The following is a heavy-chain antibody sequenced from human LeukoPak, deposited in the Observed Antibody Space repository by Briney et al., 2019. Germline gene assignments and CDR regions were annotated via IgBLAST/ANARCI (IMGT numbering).Heavy chain of an antibody. V-gene: IGHV3-30*04. D-gene: IGHD6-13*01. CDR2: ISYDGSNK. CDR3: ARDGYSSSWYNWFDP. CDR1: GFTFSSYA. Sequence: GRSLRLSCAASGFTFSSYAMHWVRQAPGKGLEWVAVISYDGSNKYYADSVKGRFTISRDNSKNTLYLQMNSLRAEDTAVYYCARDGYSSSWYNWFDPWGQGTLVTVSS. J-gene: IGHJ5*02.